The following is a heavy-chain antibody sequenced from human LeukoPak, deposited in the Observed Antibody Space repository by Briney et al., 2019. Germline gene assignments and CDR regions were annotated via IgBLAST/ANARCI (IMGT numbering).Heavy chain of an antibody. Sequence: SETLSLTRTVSGGSISSYYWSWNRQPAGKGLEWIGRIYTSGSTNYNPSLKSRVTMSVDTSKNQFSQKLSSVTAADTAVYYCARDSGRFGGSYSDYWGQGTLVTVSS. CDR1: GGSISSYY. D-gene: IGHD1-26*01. V-gene: IGHV4-4*07. J-gene: IGHJ4*02. CDR3: ARDSGRFGGSYSDY. CDR2: IYTSGST.